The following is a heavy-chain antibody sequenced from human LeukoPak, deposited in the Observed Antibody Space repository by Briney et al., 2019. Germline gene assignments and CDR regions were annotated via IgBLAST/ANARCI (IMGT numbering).Heavy chain of an antibody. Sequence: GESLKISCKGSGYSFTSHWIGWGRQMPGKGLEWMGIIYPGYSETRYSPSCQGQVTISADKSISTAYLHWSSLKASDTAMYYCARRYYYDTSGYYLAHDAFNIWGEATMATVSS. D-gene: IGHD3-22*01. CDR1: GYSFTSHW. J-gene: IGHJ3*02. CDR3: ARRYYYDTSGYYLAHDAFNI. CDR2: IYPGYSET. V-gene: IGHV5-51*01.